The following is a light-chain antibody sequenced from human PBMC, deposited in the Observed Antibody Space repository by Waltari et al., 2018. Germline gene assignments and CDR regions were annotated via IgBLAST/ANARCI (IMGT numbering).Light chain of an antibody. J-gene: IGKJ2*02. CDR2: AAS. V-gene: IGKV1-39*01. CDR1: QSISSY. Sequence: IQITQSQSSLSASVGDRVTITCRASQSISSYLNWYQQKPGKAPKLLIYAASSLQSGVPSRFSGSGSGTDFTLTISSLQPEDFATYYCQQSYSTPRTFGQGTKLEIK. CDR3: QQSYSTPRT.